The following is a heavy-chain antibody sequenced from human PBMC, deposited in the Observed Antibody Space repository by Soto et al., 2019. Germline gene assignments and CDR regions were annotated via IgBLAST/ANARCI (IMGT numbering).Heavy chain of an antibody. CDR1: GFTVSSNY. J-gene: IGHJ4*02. Sequence: EVPLVESGGGLIQPGGSLRLSCAASGFTVSSNYMSWVRQAPGKGLEWVSVIYSGGSTYYADSVKGRFTISRDNSKNTLYLQMNSLRAEDTAVYYCARGVGATSYYFDYWGQGTLVTVSS. D-gene: IGHD1-26*01. CDR3: ARGVGATSYYFDY. CDR2: IYSGGST. V-gene: IGHV3-53*01.